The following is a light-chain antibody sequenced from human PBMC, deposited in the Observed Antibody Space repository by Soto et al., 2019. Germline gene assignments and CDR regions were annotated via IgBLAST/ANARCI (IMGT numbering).Light chain of an antibody. Sequence: QSVLTQPASVSGSPGESITISCTGTSSDVGGYKFVSWYQQHPGKAPKLMIYEVSNRPSGVSNRFSGSKSGNTASLTISGLQAKDEADYYCSSYTSSSTLVFGGGTKLTVL. CDR1: SSDVGGYKF. J-gene: IGLJ2*01. CDR3: SSYTSSSTLV. CDR2: EVS. V-gene: IGLV2-14*01.